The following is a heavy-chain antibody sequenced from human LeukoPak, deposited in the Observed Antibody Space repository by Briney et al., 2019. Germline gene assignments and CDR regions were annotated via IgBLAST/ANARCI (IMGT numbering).Heavy chain of an antibody. D-gene: IGHD4-17*01. CDR2: INHSGST. Sequence: PSETLSLTCAVYGGSFSGYYWSWIRQPPGKGLEWIGEINHSGSTNYNPSLKSRVTISVDTSKNQFSLKLSSVTAADTAVYYCARVFDYGDYEIDYWGQGTLVTVSS. V-gene: IGHV4-34*01. CDR1: GGSFSGYY. CDR3: ARVFDYGDYEIDY. J-gene: IGHJ4*02.